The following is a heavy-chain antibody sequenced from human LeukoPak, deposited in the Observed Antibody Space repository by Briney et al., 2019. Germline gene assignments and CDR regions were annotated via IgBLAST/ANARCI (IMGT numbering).Heavy chain of an antibody. Sequence: VASVKVSFKASGYTFTIYAMNWVRQAPGQGLEWMRWINTNTGNPTYAQGFTGRFAFSLDTSVSTAYLQISSLKAEDTAVYYCARNGMITFGGVQRTFDPWGQGTLVTVSS. CDR2: INTNTGNP. D-gene: IGHD3-16*01. V-gene: IGHV7-4-1*02. J-gene: IGHJ5*02. CDR1: GYTFTIYA. CDR3: ARNGMITFGGVQRTFDP.